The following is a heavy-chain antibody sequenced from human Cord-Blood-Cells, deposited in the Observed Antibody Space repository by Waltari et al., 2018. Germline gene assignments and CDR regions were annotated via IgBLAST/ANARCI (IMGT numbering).Heavy chain of an antibody. CDR3: AKDGVNWGWVDY. CDR2: ISYDGSNK. D-gene: IGHD7-27*01. J-gene: IGHJ4*02. Sequence: QVQLVESGGGVVQPGRSLRLSCAASGFTFSSYGMHWVRQAPGKGLEWVAVISYDGSNKYYADSVKGRFTISRDNSKNTLYLQMNSLRAEDTAVYYCAKDGVNWGWVDYWGQGTLVTVSS. V-gene: IGHV3-30*18. CDR1: GFTFSSYG.